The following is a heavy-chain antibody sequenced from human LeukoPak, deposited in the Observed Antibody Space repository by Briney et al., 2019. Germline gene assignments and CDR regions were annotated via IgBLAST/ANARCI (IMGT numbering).Heavy chain of an antibody. V-gene: IGHV4-38-2*02. CDR1: GYSISSGYY. CDR3: AREKFNYDLLHYFDY. Sequence: SETLSLTCAVSGYSISSGYYWGWIRQPPGKGLEWIGSIYHSGSTYYNPSLKSRVTISVDTSKNQFSLKLSSVPAADTAVYYCAREKFNYDLLHYFDYWGQGTLVTVSS. CDR2: IYHSGST. D-gene: IGHD3-16*01. J-gene: IGHJ4*02.